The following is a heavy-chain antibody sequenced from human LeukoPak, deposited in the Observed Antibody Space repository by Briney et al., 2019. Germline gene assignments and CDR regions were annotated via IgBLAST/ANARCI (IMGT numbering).Heavy chain of an antibody. CDR3: ARGGRWGARRGYCSSTSCYGLERWFDP. J-gene: IGHJ5*02. Sequence: SETLSLTCAVYGGSFSGYYWSWIRQPPGKGLEWIGEINHSGSTNYNPSLKSRVTISVDTSKNQFSLKLSSVTVADTAVYYCARGGRWGARRGYCSSTSCYGLERWFDPWGQGTLVTVSS. CDR2: INHSGST. V-gene: IGHV4-34*01. D-gene: IGHD2-2*01. CDR1: GGSFSGYY.